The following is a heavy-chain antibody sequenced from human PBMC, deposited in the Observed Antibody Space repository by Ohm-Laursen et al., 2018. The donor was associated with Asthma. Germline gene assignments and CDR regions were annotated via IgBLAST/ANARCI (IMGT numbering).Heavy chain of an antibody. D-gene: IGHD6-13*01. CDR1: GFTFSSYA. CDR3: AKDLAVAAAGTSGY. CDR2: IGGSGGST. J-gene: IGHJ4*02. Sequence: SLRLSCAASGFTFSSYAMSWVRQAPGKGLEWVSAIGGSGGSTYYADSVKGRFTISRDNSKNTLYLQMNSLRAEDTAVYYCAKDLAVAAAGTSGYWGQGTLVTVSS. V-gene: IGHV3-23*01.